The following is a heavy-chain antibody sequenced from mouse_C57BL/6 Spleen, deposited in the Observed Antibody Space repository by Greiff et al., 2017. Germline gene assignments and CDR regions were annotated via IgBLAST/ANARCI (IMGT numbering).Heavy chain of an antibody. V-gene: IGHV1-82*01. CDR1: GYAFSSSW. D-gene: IGHD1-1*01. J-gene: IGHJ3*01. CDR2: IYPGDGDT. CDR3: ARYYGFAY. Sequence: QVQLQQSGPELVKPGASVKISCKASGYAFSSSWMNWVKQRPGKGLEWIGRIYPGDGDTNYNGKFKGKATLTADKSSSTAYMQLSSLTSEDSAVYFCARYYGFAYWGQGTLVTVSA.